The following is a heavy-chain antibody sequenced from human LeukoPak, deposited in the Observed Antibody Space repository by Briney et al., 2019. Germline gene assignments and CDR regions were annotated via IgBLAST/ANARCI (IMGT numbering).Heavy chain of an antibody. CDR1: TFTFSTYS. V-gene: IGHV3-21*01. J-gene: IGHJ3*02. D-gene: IGHD3-22*01. Sequence: GGSLRLSCAASTFTFSTYSMNWVRQAPGKGLEWVSSISSSSDYIYYADSVKGRFTISRDNAKNSLYLQLNSLRAEDTAVYYCARDRDYYDSSGGMNALDMWGQGTLVTVSS. CDR2: ISSSSDYI. CDR3: ARDRDYYDSSGGMNALDM.